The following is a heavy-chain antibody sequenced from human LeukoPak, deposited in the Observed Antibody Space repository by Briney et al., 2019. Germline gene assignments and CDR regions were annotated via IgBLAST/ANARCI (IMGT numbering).Heavy chain of an antibody. CDR3: ARANGYNSVEIDY. CDR2: LIPIFRTA. CDR1: RGTFSTYD. D-gene: IGHD5-24*01. V-gene: IGHV1-69*13. Sequence: SANLPRKTSRGTFSTYDLSWVRQTPAHGLESMGALIPIFRTANYAQKFQGRVTITADESTSTAYMELSSLRSEDTAVYYCARANGYNSVEIDYWGQGTLVTVSS. J-gene: IGHJ4*02.